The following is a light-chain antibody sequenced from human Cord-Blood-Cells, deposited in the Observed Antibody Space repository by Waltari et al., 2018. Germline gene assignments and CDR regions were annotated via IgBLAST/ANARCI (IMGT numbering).Light chain of an antibody. CDR1: SSDVGGYNN. Sequence: QSALTQPASVSGSPGQSLTISCTGTSSDVGGYNNVSWYQQHPGNAPKLMIYDVSNRPSGVSNRFSGSKSGNTASLTISGLQAEDEADYYCSSYTSSSTLDVVFGGGTKLTVL. CDR2: DVS. J-gene: IGLJ2*01. V-gene: IGLV2-14*01. CDR3: SSYTSSSTLDVV.